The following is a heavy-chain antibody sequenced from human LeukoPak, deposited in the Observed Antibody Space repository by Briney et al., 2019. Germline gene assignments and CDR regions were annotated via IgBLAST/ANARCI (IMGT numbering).Heavy chain of an antibody. D-gene: IGHD3-10*01. CDR2: MYYTGST. CDR1: GGSISSYH. V-gene: IGHV4-59*01. CDR3: ARTDLRVRGPLNYYYYGMDV. J-gene: IGHJ6*02. Sequence: PSETLSLTRTVSGGSISSYHWSWIRQPPGKGLEWIGYMYYTGSTNYNPSLKRRVTISVDTSKNQFSLKLSSVTAADTAVYYCARTDLRVRGPLNYYYYGMDVWGQGTTVTVSS.